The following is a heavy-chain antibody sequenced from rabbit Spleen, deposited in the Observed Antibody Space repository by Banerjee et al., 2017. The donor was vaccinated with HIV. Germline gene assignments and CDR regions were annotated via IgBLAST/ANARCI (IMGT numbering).Heavy chain of an antibody. D-gene: IGHD8-1*01. J-gene: IGHJ6*01. V-gene: IGHV1S40*01. CDR1: GVSFSSNHY. Sequence: QSLEESGGELVKPGASLTLTCTASGVSFSSNHYMCWVRQAPGKGLEWIACIEGGSSVFSYFASWAKGRFTISKTSSTTVTLQMTSLTAADTATYFCARDSGSSFSSYGTDLWCPGTLVTVS. CDR2: IEGGSSVFS. CDR3: ARDSGSSFSSYGTDL.